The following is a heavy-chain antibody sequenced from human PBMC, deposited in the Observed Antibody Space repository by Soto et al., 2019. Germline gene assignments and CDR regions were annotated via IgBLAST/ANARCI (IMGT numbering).Heavy chain of an antibody. Sequence: ASVKVSCKASGGTLNSYTINWVRQAPGHGPEWLGRTIPVLGVANYAQTFQGRVTITADKSTSTVYMELTSLRSEDTAVYYCARSSVAAAGTLGNWGPGTLVTVSS. D-gene: IGHD6-13*01. J-gene: IGHJ4*02. CDR3: ARSSVAAAGTLGN. CDR2: TIPVLGVA. V-gene: IGHV1-69*02. CDR1: GGTLNSYT.